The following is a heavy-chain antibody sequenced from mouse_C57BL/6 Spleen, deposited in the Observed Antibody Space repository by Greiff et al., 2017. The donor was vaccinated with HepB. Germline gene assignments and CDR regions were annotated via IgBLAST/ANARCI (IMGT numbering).Heavy chain of an antibody. D-gene: IGHD2-10*01. CDR3: LLWYTFAY. CDR1: GYTFTDYN. Sequence: EVKLVESGPELVKPGASVKMSCKASGYTFTDYNMHWVKQSHGKSLEWIGYINPNNGGTSYNQKFKGKATLTVNKSSSTAYMELRSLTSEDSAVYYCLLWYTFAYWGQGTLVTVSA. V-gene: IGHV1-22*01. J-gene: IGHJ3*01. CDR2: INPNNGGT.